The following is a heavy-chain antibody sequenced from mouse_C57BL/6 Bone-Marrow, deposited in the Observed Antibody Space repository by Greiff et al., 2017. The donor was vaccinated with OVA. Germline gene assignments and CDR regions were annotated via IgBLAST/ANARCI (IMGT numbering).Heavy chain of an antibody. J-gene: IGHJ1*03. CDR1: GYTFTDYY. CDR2: IFPGSGST. CDR3: ARDFLYGNPSYWYFDV. V-gene: IGHV1-75*01. D-gene: IGHD2-1*01. Sequence: VQLQQSGPELVKPGASVKISCKASGYTFTDYYINWVKQRPGQGLEWIGWIFPGSGSTYYNEKFKGKATLTVDKSSSTAYMLLSSLTSEDSAVYFCARDFLYGNPSYWYFDVWGTGTTVTVSS.